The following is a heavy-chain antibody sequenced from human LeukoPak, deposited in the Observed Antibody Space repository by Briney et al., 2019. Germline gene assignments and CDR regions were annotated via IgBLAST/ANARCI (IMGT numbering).Heavy chain of an antibody. V-gene: IGHV4-59*03. D-gene: IGHD2-21*02. CDR2: IYYSGST. Sequence: PSETLSLTCTVSGGSISSYYWSWIRQPPGKGLEWNGYIYYSGSTKYNPSLKSRVSISVDTSKNQFSLTLTSVTAADTAVYYCAAVVVSGTPYFDYWGQGTLVTV. CDR3: AAVVVSGTPYFDY. J-gene: IGHJ4*02. CDR1: GGSISSYY.